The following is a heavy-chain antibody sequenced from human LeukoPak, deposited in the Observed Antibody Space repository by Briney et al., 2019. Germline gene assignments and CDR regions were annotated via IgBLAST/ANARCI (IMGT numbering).Heavy chain of an antibody. CDR1: GGSISSGGYY. CDR3: ARGGYSGYDPLDY. J-gene: IGHJ4*02. D-gene: IGHD5-12*01. Sequence: SQTLSLTCTVSGGSISSGGYYWRWIRQHPGKGLEWIGYIYYSGSTYYNPSLKSRVTISVDTSKNQFSLKLSSVTAADTAVYYCARGGYSGYDPLDYWGQGTLVTVSS. CDR2: IYYSGST. V-gene: IGHV4-31*03.